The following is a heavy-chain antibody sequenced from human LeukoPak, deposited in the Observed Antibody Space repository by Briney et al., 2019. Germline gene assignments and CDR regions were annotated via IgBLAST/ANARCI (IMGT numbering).Heavy chain of an antibody. Sequence: PSETLSLTGTGSGGSISSYYWSWIRQRAGQGLEWIGRIYTGGSTNYNHSLSSRVTMSVDTSKNQFSLKLSSVTAADTAVYYCARDAGPYYYYGREVWGQGTRVSVSS. CDR3: ARDAGPYYYYGREV. J-gene: IGHJ6*02. CDR2: IYTGGST. V-gene: IGHV4-4*07. D-gene: IGHD3-10*01. CDR1: GGSISSYY.